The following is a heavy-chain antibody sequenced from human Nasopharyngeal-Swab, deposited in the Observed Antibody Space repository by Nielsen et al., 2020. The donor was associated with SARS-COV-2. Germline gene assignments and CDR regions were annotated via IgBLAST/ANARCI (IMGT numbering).Heavy chain of an antibody. CDR1: GFTFSSYS. CDR2: IKQDGSEK. J-gene: IGHJ6*02. D-gene: IGHD3-10*01. Sequence: GESLKISCAASGFTFSSYSMNWVRQAPGKGLEWVANIKQDGSEKYYVDSVKGRFSISRDNGKNSLDLQMNSLGVDDTAVYYCARDQIGTTMIREVLKRYYYGMDVWGQGTTVTVSS. CDR3: ARDQIGTTMIREVLKRYYYGMDV. V-gene: IGHV3-7*03.